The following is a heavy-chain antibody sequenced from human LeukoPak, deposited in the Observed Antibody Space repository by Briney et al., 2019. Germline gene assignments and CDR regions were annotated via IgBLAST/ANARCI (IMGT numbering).Heavy chain of an antibody. J-gene: IGHJ4*02. CDR2: IPFSGRDE. CDR1: GFSFESYG. CDR3: VKDCGIGGSRDY. V-gene: IGHV3-30*02. Sequence: PGGSLRLSCATFGFSFESYGLHWVRQAPGKGLGWVTFIPFSGRDENYADSVRGRFTISRDNSKNTVYLQMNSLRPDDTGIYYCVKDCGIGGSRDYWGQGTLVTVSS. D-gene: IGHD1-26*01.